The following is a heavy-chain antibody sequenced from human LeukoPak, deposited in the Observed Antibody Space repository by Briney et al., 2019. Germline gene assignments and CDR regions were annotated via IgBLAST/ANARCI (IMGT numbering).Heavy chain of an antibody. CDR3: ARDPRKNYDILTGPENY. J-gene: IGHJ4*02. Sequence: ASVKVSCKASGYTFTSYYMHWVRQAPGQGLEWMGIINPSGGSTSYAQKFQGRVTMTTDTSTSTAYMELRSLRSDDTAVYYCARDPRKNYDILTGPENYWGQGTLVTVSS. CDR2: INPSGGST. V-gene: IGHV1-46*01. D-gene: IGHD3-9*01. CDR1: GYTFTSYY.